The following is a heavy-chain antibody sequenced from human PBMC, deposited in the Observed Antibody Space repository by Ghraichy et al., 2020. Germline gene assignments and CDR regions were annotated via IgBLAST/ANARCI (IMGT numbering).Heavy chain of an antibody. CDR3: VRDSLVAYGMDV. CDR1: GFTFSSYH. J-gene: IGHJ6*02. D-gene: IGHD2-15*01. Sequence: GESLNISCAASGFTFSSYHMNWVRQAPGKGLEWVSYITSSSRTIYYADSVRGRFTISRDNGKNSLYLQMNSLRDEDTAVYYCVRDSLVAYGMDVWGQGTTVTVSS. CDR2: ITSSSRTI. V-gene: IGHV3-48*02.